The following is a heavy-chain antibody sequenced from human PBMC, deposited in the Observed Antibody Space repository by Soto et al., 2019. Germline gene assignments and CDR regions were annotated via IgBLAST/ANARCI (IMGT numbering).Heavy chain of an antibody. Sequence: GGSLRLACAPSGFTFSSYGMHWARQAPGKGLEWVAVIWYDGSNKVYADSVKGRFTISRDNSKNTLYLQMNSLRAEDTAVYYGARDLSGDYGALDTWGQGKMVTVSS. V-gene: IGHV3-33*01. CDR3: ARDLSGDYGALDT. D-gene: IGHD4-17*01. CDR1: GFTFSSYG. J-gene: IGHJ3*02. CDR2: IWYDGSNK.